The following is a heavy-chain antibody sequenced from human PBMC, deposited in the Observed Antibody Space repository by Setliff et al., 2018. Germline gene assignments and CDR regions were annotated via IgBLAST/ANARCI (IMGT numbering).Heavy chain of an antibody. CDR1: GGTFNTYA. D-gene: IGHD5-18*01. CDR2: IVPVFGTR. Sequence: SVKVSCKASGGTFNTYAINWVRQAPGQGLAGMGGIVPVFGTRNYAQKFQGRVTFSADDSANTAYMELTSLTSEDTAVYYCARNIGMGQRDYFDYWGQGTVVTVSS. CDR3: ARNIGMGQRDYFDY. J-gene: IGHJ4*02. V-gene: IGHV1-69*13.